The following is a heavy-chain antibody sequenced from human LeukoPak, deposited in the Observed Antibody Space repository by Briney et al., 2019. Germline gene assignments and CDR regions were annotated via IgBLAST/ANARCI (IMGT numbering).Heavy chain of an antibody. CDR2: TQFDGSNK. V-gene: IGHV3-30*02. D-gene: IGHD6-6*01. Sequence: GGSLRLSCAASGFTFSSYGMHWVRQAPGKGLEWVACTQFDGSNKYYADSVKGRFTISRDNSKNTLYLQMNSLRAEDTAVYYCAKTGIAARPRGIDYWGQGTLVTVSS. CDR1: GFTFSSYG. CDR3: AKTGIAARPRGIDY. J-gene: IGHJ4*02.